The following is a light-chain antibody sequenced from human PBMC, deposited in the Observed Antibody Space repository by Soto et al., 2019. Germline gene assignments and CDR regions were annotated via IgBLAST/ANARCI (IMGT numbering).Light chain of an antibody. CDR1: QSINAW. J-gene: IGKJ2*01. CDR3: QQAKSFPFT. CDR2: DVS. V-gene: IGKV1-5*01. Sequence: DIQMTQAPSTLSASVGDTITITCRASQSINAWLAWYQQKPGKAPKLLIYDVSTLDSGVPSRFSGSASGTEFTLTISSLESDDFATYYCQQAKSFPFTFGQGTKVDIK.